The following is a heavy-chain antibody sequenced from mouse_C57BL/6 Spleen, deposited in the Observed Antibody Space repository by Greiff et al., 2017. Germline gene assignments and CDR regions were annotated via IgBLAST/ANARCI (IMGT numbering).Heavy chain of an antibody. V-gene: IGHV1-15*01. J-gene: IGHJ3*01. Sequence: VQRVESGAELVRPGASVTLSCKASGYTFTDYEMHWVKQTPVHGLEWIGAIDPETCGTAYNQKFKGKAILTADKSSSTAYMELRSLTSEDSAVYYCTSLRTGAYWGQGTLVTVSA. CDR3: TSLRTGAY. CDR2: IDPETCGT. CDR1: GYTFTDYE.